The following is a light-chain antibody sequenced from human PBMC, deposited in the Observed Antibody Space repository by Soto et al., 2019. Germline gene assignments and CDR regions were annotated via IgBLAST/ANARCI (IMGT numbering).Light chain of an antibody. CDR3: AAWDDSLNGVV. Sequence: QAVVTQPASASGTPGQRVTISCSGSNSNVGSNAVNWYQQLPGTAPKLLIYSNNQRPSGVPDRFSGSKSGTSASLAISGLQSEDEADYHCAAWDDSLNGVVFGGGTKVTVL. CDR1: NSNVGSNA. V-gene: IGLV1-44*01. J-gene: IGLJ2*01. CDR2: SNN.